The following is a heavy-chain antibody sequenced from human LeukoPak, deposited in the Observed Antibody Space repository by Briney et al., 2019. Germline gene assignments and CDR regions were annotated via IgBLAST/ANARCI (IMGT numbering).Heavy chain of an antibody. D-gene: IGHD6-19*01. Sequence: PGGSLRLSCAASGFSFSSYSMKWVRQAPGKGLVWVSRINSDGSSTSYADSVKGRFTISRDNAKNTLYLQMNSLRAEDTAVYYCASGYSSGWYSWTGFDYWGQGTLVTVSS. CDR3: ASGYSSGWYSWTGFDY. CDR1: GFSFSSYS. CDR2: INSDGSST. V-gene: IGHV3-74*01. J-gene: IGHJ4*02.